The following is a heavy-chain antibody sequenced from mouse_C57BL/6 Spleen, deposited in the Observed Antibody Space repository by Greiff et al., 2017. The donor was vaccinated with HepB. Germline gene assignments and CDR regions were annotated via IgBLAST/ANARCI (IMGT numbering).Heavy chain of an antibody. V-gene: IGHV7-3*01. Sequence: EVQLQESGGGLVQPGGSLSLSCAASGFTFTDYYMSWVRQPPGKALEWLGFIRNKANGYTTEYSASVKGRFTISRDNSQSILYLQMNALRAEDSATYYCARPYYDYDEDAMDYWGQGTSVTVSS. CDR3: ARPYYDYDEDAMDY. J-gene: IGHJ4*01. CDR2: IRNKANGYTT. CDR1: GFTFTDYY. D-gene: IGHD2-4*01.